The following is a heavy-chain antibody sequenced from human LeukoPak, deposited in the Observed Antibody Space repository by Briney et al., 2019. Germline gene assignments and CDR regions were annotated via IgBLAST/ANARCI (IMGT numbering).Heavy chain of an antibody. V-gene: IGHV4-39*02. CDR3: ARRNVPGGGNWSDL. J-gene: IGHJ5*02. CDR1: GGSISSDSSY. CDR2: IYYTGRT. Sequence: SETLSLTCTVSGGSISSDSSYWDWIRQPPGKGLEWIGAIYYTGRTDYNPSLKSRVTISIDTSKNDFSLRLTSVTAADTAVYYCARRNVPGGGNWSDLWGQGTLVSVSS. D-gene: IGHD3-10*01.